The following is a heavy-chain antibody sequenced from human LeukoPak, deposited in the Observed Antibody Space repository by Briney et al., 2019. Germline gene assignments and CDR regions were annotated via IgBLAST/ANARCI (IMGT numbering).Heavy chain of an antibody. Sequence: SETLSLTCTVYAGSISSYYWSWIRQPPGKVLEWIGYIYYSGSTNYNPSLKSRVTISVDTSKDQFSLKLSSVTAADTAVYYCARHLVWFGELLTLPLFDYWGQGTLVTVSS. CDR2: IYYSGST. CDR1: AGSISSYY. J-gene: IGHJ4*02. D-gene: IGHD3-10*01. CDR3: ARHLVWFGELLTLPLFDY. V-gene: IGHV4-59*08.